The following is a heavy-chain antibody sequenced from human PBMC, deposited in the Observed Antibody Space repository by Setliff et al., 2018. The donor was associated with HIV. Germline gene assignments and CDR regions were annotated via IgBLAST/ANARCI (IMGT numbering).Heavy chain of an antibody. J-gene: IGHJ4*02. CDR3: ARHKNGAYSLDS. V-gene: IGHV5-10-1*01. Sequence: GESLKISCKASGYKFTGYWINWVRQMPGKGLEWMGRIDPSDSYVDYSPSFQGHVTISIDKSVSSAHLQWSSLKASDTATYYCARHKNGAYSLDSWGQGTLVTVSS. D-gene: IGHD4-17*01. CDR2: IDPSDSYV. CDR1: GYKFTGYW.